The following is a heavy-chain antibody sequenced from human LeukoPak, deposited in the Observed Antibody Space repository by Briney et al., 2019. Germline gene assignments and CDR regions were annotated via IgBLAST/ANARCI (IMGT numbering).Heavy chain of an antibody. D-gene: IGHD4-17*01. J-gene: IGHJ4*02. CDR3: AGQAWVTTNFDY. V-gene: IGHV3-74*01. CDR2: INSYGINT. CDR1: GFTFSNYW. Sequence: PGGSLRPSCAASGFTFSNYWMHWVRQAPGKGLVWVSRINSYGINTIYADSVKGRFTISRDNAKNTLYLQMNSLRAEDTAVYYCAGQAWVTTNFDYWGQGTLVTVSS.